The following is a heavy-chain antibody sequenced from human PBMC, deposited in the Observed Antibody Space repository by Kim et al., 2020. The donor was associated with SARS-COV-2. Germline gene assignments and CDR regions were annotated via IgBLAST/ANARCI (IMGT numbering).Heavy chain of an antibody. CDR3: ARDQAVWFGESRSHYYYGMDV. CDR1: GYTFTGYY. Sequence: ASVKVSCKASGYTFTGYYMHWVRQAPGQGLEWMGWINPNSGGTNYAQKFQGWVTMTRDTSISTAYMELSRLRSDDTAVYYCARDQAVWFGESRSHYYYGMDVWGQGTTVTVSS. D-gene: IGHD3-10*01. CDR2: INPNSGGT. V-gene: IGHV1-2*04. J-gene: IGHJ6*02.